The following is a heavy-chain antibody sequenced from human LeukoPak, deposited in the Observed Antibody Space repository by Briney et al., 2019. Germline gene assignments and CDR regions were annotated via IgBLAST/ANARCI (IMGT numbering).Heavy chain of an antibody. D-gene: IGHD3-22*01. CDR2: INHSGST. CDR1: GASIDSYY. Sequence: SETLSLTCTISGASIDSYYWSWTRQPPGKGLEWIGEINHSGSTNYNPSLKSRVTISVDTSKNQFSVKLSSVTAADTAVYYCARGPYYYDSRGYQYFQRWGQGTLVTVSS. CDR3: ARGPYYYDSRGYQYFQR. V-gene: IGHV4-34*01. J-gene: IGHJ1*01.